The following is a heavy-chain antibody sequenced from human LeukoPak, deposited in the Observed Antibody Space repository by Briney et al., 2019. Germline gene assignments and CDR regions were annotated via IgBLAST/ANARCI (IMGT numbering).Heavy chain of an antibody. J-gene: IGHJ4*02. CDR1: GGSISSYY. V-gene: IGHV4-34*01. CDR3: ARQAVPNGYYFDY. CDR2: INHSGST. D-gene: IGHD2-8*01. Sequence: PSETLSLTCTVSGGSISSYYWSWIRQPPGKGLEWIGEINHSGSTNYNPSLKSRVTISVDTSKNQFSLKLSSVTAADTAVYYCARQAVPNGYYFDYWGQGTLVTVSS.